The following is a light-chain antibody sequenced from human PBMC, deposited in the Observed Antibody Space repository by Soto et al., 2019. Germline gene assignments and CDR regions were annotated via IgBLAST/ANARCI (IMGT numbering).Light chain of an antibody. Sequence: QSVLTPPASVSGSPGQSISISCTGPSSDVGSYNIVAWYQQHPGKAPKLMLYEVSKRPAGGSKRFSGSNSGNTASLTVSVLQAEDEAEYYCGSYAGYRTSGLGTGPTLTV. CDR3: GSYAGYRTSG. CDR1: SSDVGSYNI. V-gene: IGLV2-23*02. J-gene: IGLJ1*01. CDR2: EVS.